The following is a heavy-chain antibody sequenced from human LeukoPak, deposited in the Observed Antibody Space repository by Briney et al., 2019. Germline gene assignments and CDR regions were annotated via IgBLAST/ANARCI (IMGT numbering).Heavy chain of an antibody. V-gene: IGHV3-7*01. CDR1: GFTFSTSG. Sequence: GGSLRLSCAVSGFTFSTSGMHWIRQAPGKGLEWVASINPDGNKKYSADSVKGRFTISRDNAENSLYLQMNSLRVEDTAFYYCARDLAYSRLDYWGQGMLVTVSS. J-gene: IGHJ4*02. CDR2: INPDGNKK. D-gene: IGHD5-18*01. CDR3: ARDLAYSRLDY.